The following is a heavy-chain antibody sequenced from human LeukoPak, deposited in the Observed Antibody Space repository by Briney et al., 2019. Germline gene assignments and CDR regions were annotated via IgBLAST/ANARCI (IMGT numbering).Heavy chain of an antibody. Sequence: GGSLRLSCAASGFTFSSYGMHWVRQAPGKGLEWVAVIWYDGSNKYYADSVKGRFTISRDNSKNTLYLQMNSLRAEDTAVYYCARGIISLTVTTYYFDYWGQGTLVTVSS. CDR1: GFTFSSYG. V-gene: IGHV3-33*01. J-gene: IGHJ4*02. D-gene: IGHD4-17*01. CDR3: ARGIISLTVTTYYFDY. CDR2: IWYDGSNK.